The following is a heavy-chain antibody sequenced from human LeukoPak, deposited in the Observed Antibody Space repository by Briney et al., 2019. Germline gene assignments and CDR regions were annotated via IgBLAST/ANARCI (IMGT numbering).Heavy chain of an antibody. V-gene: IGHV3-30*04. D-gene: IGHD2-15*01. Sequence: GGSLRLSCAASGFTFSSYAMHWVRQAPGKGLEWVAVISYDGSNKYYADSVKGRFTISRDNSKNTLYLQMNSLRAEDTAVYYCARSSRPYCSGSSCPEYFQHWGQGTLVTVSS. CDR3: ARSSRPYCSGSSCPEYFQH. CDR2: ISYDGSNK. J-gene: IGHJ1*01. CDR1: GFTFSSYA.